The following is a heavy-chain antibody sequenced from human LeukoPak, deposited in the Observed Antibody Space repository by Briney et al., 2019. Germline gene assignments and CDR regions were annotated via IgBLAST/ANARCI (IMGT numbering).Heavy chain of an antibody. J-gene: IGHJ6*02. V-gene: IGHV1-8*02. CDR3: ARVQDGAVATRISYGMDV. CDR2: MNPNSGNT. D-gene: IGHD5-12*01. CDR1: GGTFSSYA. Sequence: GASVKVSCKASGGTFSSYAINWVRQATGQGLEWMGWMNPNSGNTGYAQKFQGRVTMTRNTSISTAYMELSSLRSEDTAVYYCARVQDGAVATRISYGMDVWGQGTTVTVSS.